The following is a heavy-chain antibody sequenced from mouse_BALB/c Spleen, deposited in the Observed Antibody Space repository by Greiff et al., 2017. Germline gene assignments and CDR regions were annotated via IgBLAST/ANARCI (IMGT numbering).Heavy chain of an antibody. D-gene: IGHD1-1*01. CDR2: IWGDGST. J-gene: IGHJ1*01. V-gene: IGHV2-6-7*01. CDR3: AREELYGSRYFDV. Sequence: QVQLQQSGPGLVAPSQSLSITCTVSGFSLTGYGVNWVRQPPGKGLEWLGMIWGDGSTDYNSALKSRLSISKDNSKSQVFLKMNSLQTDDTARYYCAREELYGSRYFDVWGAGTTVTVSS. CDR1: GFSLTGYG.